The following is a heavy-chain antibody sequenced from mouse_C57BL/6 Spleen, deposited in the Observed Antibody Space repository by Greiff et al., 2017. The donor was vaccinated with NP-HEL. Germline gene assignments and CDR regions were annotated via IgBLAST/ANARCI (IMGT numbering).Heavy chain of an antibody. V-gene: IGHV1-80*01. CDR3: ARGGLDYAMDY. CDR1: GYAFSSYW. CDR2: IYPGDGDT. D-gene: IGHD2-13*01. J-gene: IGHJ4*01. Sequence: QVQLQQSGAELVKPGASVKISCKASGYAFSSYWLNWVKQRPGKGLEWIGQIYPGDGDTNYNGKFKGKATLTADTSSSTAYMQLSSLTSEDSAVYFCARGGLDYAMDYWGQGTSVTVSS.